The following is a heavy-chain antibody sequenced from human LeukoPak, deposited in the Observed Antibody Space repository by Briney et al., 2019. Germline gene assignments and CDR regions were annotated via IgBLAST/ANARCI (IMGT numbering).Heavy chain of an antibody. V-gene: IGHV4-39*01. J-gene: IGHJ4*02. D-gene: IGHD3-22*01. CDR2: VYYSGST. Sequence: PSETLSLTCTVSGGSISSSSYYWGWIRQPPGKGLEWIGSVYYSGSTYYNPSLKSRVTISVDTSKNQFSLKLSSVTAADTAVYYCARHITMIVVPNVWGQGTLVTVSS. CDR3: ARHITMIVVPNV. CDR1: GGSISSSSYY.